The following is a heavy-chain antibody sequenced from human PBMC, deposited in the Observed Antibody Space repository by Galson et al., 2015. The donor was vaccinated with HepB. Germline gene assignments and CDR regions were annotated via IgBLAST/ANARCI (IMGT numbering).Heavy chain of an antibody. J-gene: IGHJ4*02. CDR2: ISGSGGST. CDR1: GFTFSSYA. V-gene: IGHV3-23*01. CDR3: ARAAPSLWKWIQLWPGFDY. D-gene: IGHD5-18*01. Sequence: SLRLSCAASGFTFSSYAMSWVRQAPGKGLEWVSAISGSGGSTYYADSVKGRFTISRDNSKNTLYLQMNSLRSEDTAVYYCARAAPSLWKWIQLWPGFDYWGQGTLVTVSS.